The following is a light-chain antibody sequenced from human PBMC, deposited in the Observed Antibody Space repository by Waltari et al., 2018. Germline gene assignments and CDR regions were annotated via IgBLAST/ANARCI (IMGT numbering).Light chain of an antibody. V-gene: IGKV3-11*01. J-gene: IGKJ4*01. CDR3: HQRSDWGT. CDR2: DTS. CDR1: QSISNY. Sequence: EIVLTQSPDTLSLSPGERATLSCRASQSISNYLAWYQQKRGQAPRLLLYDTSNRATGIPARFSGSGSGTEFTLTISSLEPEDFAVYYCHQRSDWGTFGGGTKVEI.